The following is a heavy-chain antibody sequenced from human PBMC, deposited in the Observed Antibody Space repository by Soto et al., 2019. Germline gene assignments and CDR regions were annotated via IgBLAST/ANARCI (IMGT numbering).Heavy chain of an antibody. CDR3: ARTYSNYAYYYYYMDF. V-gene: IGHV4-59*08. CDR1: GGSISGYY. D-gene: IGHD4-4*01. J-gene: IGHJ6*03. CDR2: IYYSGST. Sequence: SETLSLTCTVSGGSISGYYWSWIRQPPGKGLEWIGYIYYSGSTNYNPSLKSRVTISVDTSKNQFSLKLSSVTAADTAGYYCARTYSNYAYYYYYMDFWGKGTTVTVSS.